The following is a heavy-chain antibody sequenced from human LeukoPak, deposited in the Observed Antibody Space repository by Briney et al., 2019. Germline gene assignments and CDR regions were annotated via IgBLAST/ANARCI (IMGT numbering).Heavy chain of an antibody. D-gene: IGHD4-17*01. Sequence: SETLSLTCTVSGDSISSYYWSWIRQPAGKGLEWIGRMYVSGSTNYNPSLKSRVTMSVDTSKNQFSLRLSSVTAADTAVYYCARQMNTVTADYWGQGTLVTVSS. CDR2: MYVSGST. J-gene: IGHJ4*02. CDR1: GDSISSYY. CDR3: ARQMNTVTADY. V-gene: IGHV4-4*07.